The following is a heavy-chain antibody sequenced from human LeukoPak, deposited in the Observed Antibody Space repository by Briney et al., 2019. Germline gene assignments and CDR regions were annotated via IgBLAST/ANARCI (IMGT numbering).Heavy chain of an antibody. CDR1: GFTFSSYS. CDR3: AKAPVTSCRGAYCYPFDS. V-gene: IGHV3-23*01. J-gene: IGHJ4*02. CDR2: TSSSDAGT. Sequence: PGGSLRLSCAASGFTFSSYSMNWVRQAPGKGLEWVAATSSSDAGTYHADSVRGRLTISRDNSKNTLYLQMNSLRAEDAAVYFCAKAPVTSCRGAYCYPFDSWGQGTLVTVSS. D-gene: IGHD2-21*01.